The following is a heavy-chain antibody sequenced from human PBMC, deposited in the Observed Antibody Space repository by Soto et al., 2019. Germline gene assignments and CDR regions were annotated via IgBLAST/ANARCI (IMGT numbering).Heavy chain of an antibody. V-gene: IGHV1-8*01. CDR3: ARIEATTITMVRGVIITLGAFDI. J-gene: IGHJ3*02. D-gene: IGHD3-10*01. Sequence: VASVKVSCTASGYTFTSYDINWVRQATGQGLEWMGWMNPNSGNTGYAQKFQGRVTMTRNTSISTAYMELSSLRSEDTAVYYCARIEATTITMVRGVIITLGAFDIWGQGTMVTVSS. CDR1: GYTFTSYD. CDR2: MNPNSGNT.